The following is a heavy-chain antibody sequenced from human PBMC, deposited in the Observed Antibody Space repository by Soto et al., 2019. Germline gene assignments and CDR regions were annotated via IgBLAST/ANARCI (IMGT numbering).Heavy chain of an antibody. J-gene: IGHJ4*02. V-gene: IGHV1-69*02. Sequence: KFRGRVTITADKSTSTAYMELNSLRSEDTAVYYCAGRCDRTSCLAHFDYWGQGTLVTVSS. CDR3: AGRCDRTSCLAHFDY. D-gene: IGHD2-2*01.